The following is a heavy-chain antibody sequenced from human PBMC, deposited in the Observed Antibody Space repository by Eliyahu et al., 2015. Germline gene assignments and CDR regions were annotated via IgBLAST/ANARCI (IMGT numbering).Heavy chain of an antibody. Sequence: QVQLVQSGAEVKKPGSSVKVSCKASGGTFSSYAISWVRQAPGQGLEWMGRIIPILGIANYAQKFQGRVTITADKSTSTAYMELSSLRSEDTAVYYCARDSLYYYDSSGYPGYWGQGTLVTVSS. D-gene: IGHD3-22*01. J-gene: IGHJ4*02. V-gene: IGHV1-69*04. CDR1: GGTFSSYA. CDR3: ARDSLYYYDSSGYPGY. CDR2: IIPILGIA.